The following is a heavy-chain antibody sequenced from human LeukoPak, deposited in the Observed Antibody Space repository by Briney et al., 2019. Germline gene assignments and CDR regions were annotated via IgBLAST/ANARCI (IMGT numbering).Heavy chain of an antibody. J-gene: IGHJ4*02. CDR1: SFTFNSYW. D-gene: IGHD6-19*01. CDR2: IKQDGSEK. V-gene: IGHV3-7*01. CDR3: VRDGRSGWHFDH. Sequence: PAGSLSLSCAGYSFTFNSYWMGWLPQAPEMELEGVANIKQDGSEKYYVDSVKGRFTNSRDNAKNSMFLQMNSLRAEDTAVYYCVRDGRSGWHFDHWGQGTRVTVSS.